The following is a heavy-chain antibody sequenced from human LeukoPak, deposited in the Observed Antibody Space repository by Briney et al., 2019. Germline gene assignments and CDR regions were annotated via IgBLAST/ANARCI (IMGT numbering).Heavy chain of an antibody. CDR3: ARQDQVGATIGDFDY. CDR2: IDHSGST. D-gene: IGHD1-26*01. V-gene: IGHV4-38-2*01. Sequence: SETLSLTCAVSGYSISSGYYWGWLRPPPGKGLEWIGSIDHSGSTYYNPSLKSRVTISVDTSKNQFSLKLSSVTAADTAVYYCARQDQVGATIGDFDYWGQGTLVTVSS. J-gene: IGHJ4*02. CDR1: GYSISSGYY.